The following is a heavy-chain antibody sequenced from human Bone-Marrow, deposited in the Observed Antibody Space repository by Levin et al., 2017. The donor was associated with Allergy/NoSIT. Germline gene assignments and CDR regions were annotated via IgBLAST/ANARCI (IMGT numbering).Heavy chain of an antibody. CDR3: AKDLSAGGYDFNFFDY. D-gene: IGHD5-12*01. V-gene: IGHV3-23*01. J-gene: IGHJ4*02. CDR2: LSGSGGST. Sequence: SGGSLRLSCAASGFTFNNYVMGWVRQAPGKGLEWVSGLSGSGGSTYYADSVKGRFTISRDNSESTLYLQMNNLRAEDTAIYYCAKDLSAGGYDFNFFDYWGQGTLVTVSS. CDR1: GFTFNNYV.